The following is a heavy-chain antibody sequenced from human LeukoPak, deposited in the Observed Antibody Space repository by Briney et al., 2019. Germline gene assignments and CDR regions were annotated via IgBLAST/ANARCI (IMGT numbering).Heavy chain of an antibody. Sequence: PGGSLRLSCAASGFTFSSYAMSWVRQAPGKGLEWVSAIIGSGGSTYYADSVKGRFTFSRDNSKNTLYLQLNSLRAEDTAVYYCAKRFSSSWYFDYWGQGTLVTVSS. J-gene: IGHJ4*02. CDR3: AKRFSSSWYFDY. V-gene: IGHV3-23*01. CDR1: GFTFSSYA. D-gene: IGHD6-13*01. CDR2: IIGSGGST.